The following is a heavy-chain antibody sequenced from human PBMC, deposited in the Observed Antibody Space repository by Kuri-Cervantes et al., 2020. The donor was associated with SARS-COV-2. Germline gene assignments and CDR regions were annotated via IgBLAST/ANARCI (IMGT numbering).Heavy chain of an antibody. V-gene: IGHV3-74*01. J-gene: IGHJ4*02. Sequence: GGSLRLSCAASGFTFSSYWMHWVRQAPGKGLVWVSRLTNDGSDAIFADSVKGRFTISGDNAKNMLYLYMNSLRADDTAVYYCARDSMTTRDFDYWGQGTLVTVSS. CDR2: LTNDGSDA. D-gene: IGHD4-11*01. CDR3: ARDSMTTRDFDY. CDR1: GFTFSSYW.